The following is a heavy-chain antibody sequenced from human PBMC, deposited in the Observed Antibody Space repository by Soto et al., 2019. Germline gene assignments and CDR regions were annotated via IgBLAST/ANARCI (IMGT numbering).Heavy chain of an antibody. CDR2: IYSGGST. CDR1: GFTVSSNY. CDR3: ARDSCSGGSCYSVPYYYGMDV. J-gene: IGHJ6*02. D-gene: IGHD2-15*01. Sequence: LRLSCAASGFTVSSNYMSWVRQAPGKGLEWVSVIYSGGSTYYADSVKGRFTISRDNSKNTLYLQMNSLRAEDTAVYYCARDSCSGGSCYSVPYYYGMDVWGQGTTVTVSS. V-gene: IGHV3-53*01.